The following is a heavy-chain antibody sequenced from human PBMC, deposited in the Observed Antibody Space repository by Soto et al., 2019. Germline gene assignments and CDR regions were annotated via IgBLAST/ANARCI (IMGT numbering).Heavy chain of an antibody. J-gene: IGHJ4*02. V-gene: IGHV3-30-3*01. CDR3: ARVKWYSGSYLPDPLDY. D-gene: IGHD1-26*01. CDR2: ISYDGSNK. Sequence: PGGSLRLSCAASGFTFSSYAMHWVRQAPGKGLEWVAVISYDGSNKYYADSVKGRFTISRDNSKNTLYLQMNSLRAEDTAVYYCARVKWYSGSYLPDPLDYWGQGTLVTVS. CDR1: GFTFSSYA.